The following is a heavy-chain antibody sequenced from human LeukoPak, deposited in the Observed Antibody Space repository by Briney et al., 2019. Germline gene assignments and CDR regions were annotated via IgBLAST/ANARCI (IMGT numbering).Heavy chain of an antibody. CDR1: GFTFSTYT. V-gene: IGHV3-21*01. J-gene: IGHJ6*02. Sequence: GGSLRLSCAASGFTFSTYTMNWVRQAPGKGLEWVSSIRSGSNYIYYADSEKGRFTISRDNAKNSLYLQVSSLRAEDTAVYYCARGAAGYYGMDVWGQGTTVTVSS. D-gene: IGHD6-19*01. CDR3: ARGAAGYYGMDV. CDR2: IRSGSNYI.